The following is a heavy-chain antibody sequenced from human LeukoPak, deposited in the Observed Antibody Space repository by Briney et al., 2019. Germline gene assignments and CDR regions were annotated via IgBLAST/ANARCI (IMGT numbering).Heavy chain of an antibody. CDR3: ARGDNYVFDV. CDR2: ISHDGST. V-gene: IGHV4-4*02. Sequence: SGTLSPTCVVSGGSISSSNWWSWVRQPPEKGLEWIGEISHDGSTNYNPSLKSRVTISVDKSNNHFSLKLTSVTAADTAMYYCARGDNYVFDVWGRGTLVTVSS. CDR1: GGSISSSNW. J-gene: IGHJ2*01. D-gene: IGHD5-24*01.